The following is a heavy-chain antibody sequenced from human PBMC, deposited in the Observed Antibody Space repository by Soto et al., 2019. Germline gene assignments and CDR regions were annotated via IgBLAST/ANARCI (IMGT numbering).Heavy chain of an antibody. V-gene: IGHV3-30*18. CDR1: GFTFNTYG. Sequence: QEQLVESGGGVVQPGRSLRLSCAASGFTFNTYGMHWVRQAPGKGLEWVAVISYDGSDKYYADSVKGRFIISRDNSKNTLYLQMNSLRAEDTDIYYCAKSPNFYCSSPNCYKFYFDFWGQGALVTVSS. D-gene: IGHD2-2*02. CDR3: AKSPNFYCSSPNCYKFYFDF. CDR2: ISYDGSDK. J-gene: IGHJ4*02.